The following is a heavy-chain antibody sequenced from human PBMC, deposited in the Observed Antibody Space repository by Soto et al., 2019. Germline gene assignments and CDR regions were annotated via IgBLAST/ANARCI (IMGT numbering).Heavy chain of an antibody. V-gene: IGHV1-69*01. Sequence: QVQLVQSGAEVKKPGSSVKVSCKASGGTFSSYAISWVRQAPGQGLEWMGGIIPIFGTANYAQKFQGRVTITADESTSTAYMELSRLGSEDTAVYYCAAGNLYSSGWAGSFDYWGQGTLVTVSS. CDR2: IIPIFGTA. D-gene: IGHD6-19*01. J-gene: IGHJ4*02. CDR3: AAGNLYSSGWAGSFDY. CDR1: GGTFSSYA.